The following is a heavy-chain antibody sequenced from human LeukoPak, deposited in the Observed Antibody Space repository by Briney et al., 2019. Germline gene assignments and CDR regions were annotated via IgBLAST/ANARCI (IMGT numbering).Heavy chain of an antibody. CDR2: ISSSSSNI. CDR3: ARWYFAHYGMDV. Sequence: GGSLRLSCAASGFTFSSYGMNWVRQAPGKGLEWLSYISSSSSNIYYADSVKGRFTISRDSAKNSLYLQMNSLRAEDTAVYYCARWYFAHYGMDVWGQGTTVTVSS. V-gene: IGHV3-48*01. CDR1: GFTFSSYG. J-gene: IGHJ6*02. D-gene: IGHD1-14*01.